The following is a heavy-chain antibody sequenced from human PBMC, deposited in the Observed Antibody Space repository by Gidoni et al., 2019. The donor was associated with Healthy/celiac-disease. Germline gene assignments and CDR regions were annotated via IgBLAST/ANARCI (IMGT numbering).Heavy chain of an antibody. Sequence: QVQLQESGPGLVKPSETLSLTCTVSGGSVSSGSYYWSWIRQPPGKGLEWIGYIYYSGSTNYNPSLKSRVTISVDTSKNQFSLKLSSVTAADTAVYYCARGSRIAVAGSSGSKRQHYFDYWGQGTLVTVSS. J-gene: IGHJ4*02. V-gene: IGHV4-61*01. CDR1: GGSVSSGSYY. CDR3: ARGSRIAVAGSSGSKRQHYFDY. D-gene: IGHD6-19*01. CDR2: IYYSGST.